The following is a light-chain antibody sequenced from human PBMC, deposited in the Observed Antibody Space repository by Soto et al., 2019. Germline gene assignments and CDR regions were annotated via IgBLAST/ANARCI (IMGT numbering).Light chain of an antibody. CDR3: AAWDDSLNGYV. CDR2: NNN. Sequence: QSVPTQPPSASETPGQRVTISCSGSSSNIGINTVDWFQQLPGTAPKLLIHNNNQRPSGVPDRFSGSKSGTSASLAISGLQSEDESDYYCAAWDDSLNGYVFGTGTKVTVL. V-gene: IGLV1-44*01. CDR1: SSNIGINT. J-gene: IGLJ1*01.